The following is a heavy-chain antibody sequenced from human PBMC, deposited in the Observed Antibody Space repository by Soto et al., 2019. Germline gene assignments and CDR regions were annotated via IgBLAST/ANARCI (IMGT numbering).Heavy chain of an antibody. CDR3: ARPGRVAARTFDY. J-gene: IGHJ4*02. D-gene: IGHD2-15*01. Sequence: SETLSLTCTVSGGSISPFYWSWVRQPPGKGLEWIGYLYYSGNTNYNPSLKSRVTISVDASKNQVSLRLTSVTAADTAVYYCARPGRVAARTFDYWGQGTVVTVSS. V-gene: IGHV4-59*01. CDR1: GGSISPFY. CDR2: LYYSGNT.